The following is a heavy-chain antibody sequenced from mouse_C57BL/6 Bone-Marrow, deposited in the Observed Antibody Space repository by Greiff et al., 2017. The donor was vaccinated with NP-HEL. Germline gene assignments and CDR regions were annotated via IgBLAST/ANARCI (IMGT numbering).Heavy chain of an antibody. CDR3: AYGDDDYAMDY. D-gene: IGHD2-2*01. CDR2: IYPRSGNT. CDR1: GYTFKSYG. J-gene: IGHJ4*01. V-gene: IGHV1-81*01. Sequence: VQLQQSGAELARPGASVKLSCKASGYTFKSYGISWVKQRTGQGLEWIGEIYPRSGNTYYNEKFKGKATLNADKSSSTAYMELRSLTSEDSAVYVVAYGDDDYAMDYWGQGTSVTVSS.